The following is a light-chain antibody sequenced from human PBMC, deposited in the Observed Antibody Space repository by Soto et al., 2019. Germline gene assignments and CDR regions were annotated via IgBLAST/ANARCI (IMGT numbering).Light chain of an antibody. J-gene: IGKJ4*01. CDR3: QQYEDLPLT. V-gene: IGKV1-33*01. Sequence: DVQLTQSPSTLPASVGDRVAITCQATQNIFNYLNWFQQRPGKTPQLLISDASHLEPGVPSRFSGPRSGTDFTLINSDLQPEDFATYFCQQYEDLPLTFGGGTRVEV. CDR1: QNIFNY. CDR2: DAS.